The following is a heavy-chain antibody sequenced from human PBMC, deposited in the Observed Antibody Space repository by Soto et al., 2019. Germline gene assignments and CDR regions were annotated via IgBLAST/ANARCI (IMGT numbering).Heavy chain of an antibody. CDR2: VTGTPFNT. Sequence: EVQLLESGGGLIQPGGSLRLSCATSGFTFGVYAMSWVRQAPGKGLEWVAAVTGTPFNTYYTDSVKGRFAISRDNSRGTLYLQMNSLTAEDTAVYYCARGGATYGLLTHDYWGQGTLVTVSA. CDR3: ARGGATYGLLTHDY. CDR1: GFTFGVYA. J-gene: IGHJ4*02. V-gene: IGHV3-23*01. D-gene: IGHD3-9*01.